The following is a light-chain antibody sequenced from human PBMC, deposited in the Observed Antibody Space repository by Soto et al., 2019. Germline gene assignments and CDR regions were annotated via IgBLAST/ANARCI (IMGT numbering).Light chain of an antibody. CDR1: QSVSTY. CDR3: QQYGRSPWT. Sequence: EIVMTQSPATLSVSPGERATLSCRASQSVSTYLAWYQQKPGQAPRLLIYGASSRATGIPDRFSGSGSGTDFTLTISRLEPEDFGVYYCQQYGRSPWTFGQGTKVDIK. CDR2: GAS. V-gene: IGKV3-20*01. J-gene: IGKJ1*01.